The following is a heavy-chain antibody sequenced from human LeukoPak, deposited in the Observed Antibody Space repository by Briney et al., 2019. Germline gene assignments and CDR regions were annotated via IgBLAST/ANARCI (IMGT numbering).Heavy chain of an antibody. Sequence: SETLSLTCSVSGGSLSSYYWSWIRQPPGKGLELIGHIHDTGSTFYNPSLRGRVTISLDTSNNQFSLKLTSMTAADTAVYYCARFSSGCSTSSCYLTYWGQGTLVTVS. D-gene: IGHD2-2*01. J-gene: IGHJ4*02. CDR1: GGSLSSYY. CDR2: IHDTGST. V-gene: IGHV4-59*01. CDR3: ARFSSGCSTSSCYLTY.